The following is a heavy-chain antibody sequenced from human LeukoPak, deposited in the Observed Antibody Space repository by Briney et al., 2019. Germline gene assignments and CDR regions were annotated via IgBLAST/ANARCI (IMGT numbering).Heavy chain of an antibody. CDR2: ISASGTTI. J-gene: IGHJ4*02. CDR1: GFSFSSYE. Sequence: GGSLRLSCAASGFSFSSYEMNWVRQAPGKGLEWVSYISASGTTIYYADSVKGRFTISRDNAEKSLYLQMNSLRAEDTALYYCARGSGANLYTYSFHYWGQGTLVTVSS. D-gene: IGHD1-26*01. V-gene: IGHV3-48*03. CDR3: ARGSGANLYTYSFHY.